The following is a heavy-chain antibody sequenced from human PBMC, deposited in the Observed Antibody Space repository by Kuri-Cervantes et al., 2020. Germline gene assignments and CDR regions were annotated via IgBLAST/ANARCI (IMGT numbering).Heavy chain of an antibody. V-gene: IGHV1-18*01. Sequence: ASVKVSCKASVYTFTSYGISGVRQAPGQGLEWMGWISAYNGNTNYAQKLQGRVTMTTDTSTSTAYMELRSLRSDDTAVYYCARDPYSSGWSPGAFDIWGQGTMVTVSS. J-gene: IGHJ3*02. CDR1: VYTFTSYG. D-gene: IGHD6-19*01. CDR2: ISAYNGNT. CDR3: ARDPYSSGWSPGAFDI.